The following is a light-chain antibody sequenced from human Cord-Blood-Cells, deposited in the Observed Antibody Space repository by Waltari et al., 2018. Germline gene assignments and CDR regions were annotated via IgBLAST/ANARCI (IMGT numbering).Light chain of an antibody. CDR1: SLRSYY. CDR3: NPRDSSGNHYV. J-gene: IGLJ1*01. V-gene: IGLV3-19*01. Sequence: SSELTQDPAVSVALGQTVRITCQGDSLRSYYASWYQQKPGQAPVLVLYGKNNRPSGIPDRFSGSSSGNTASLTITGAQAEDEADYYCNPRDSSGNHYVFGTGTKVTVL. CDR2: GKN.